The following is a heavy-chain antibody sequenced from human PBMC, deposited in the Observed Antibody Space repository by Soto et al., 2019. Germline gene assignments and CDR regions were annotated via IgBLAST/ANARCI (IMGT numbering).Heavy chain of an antibody. CDR2: ISYDGSNK. V-gene: IGHV3-30-3*01. CDR1: GFTFSSYA. J-gene: IGHJ4*02. Sequence: GGSLRLSCAASGFTFSSYAMHWVRQAPGKGLEWVAVISYDGSNKYYADSVKGRFTISRDNSKNTLYLQMNSLRAEDTAVYYCASPQGITIFGVVNGWGQGTLVTVSS. D-gene: IGHD3-3*01. CDR3: ASPQGITIFGVVNG.